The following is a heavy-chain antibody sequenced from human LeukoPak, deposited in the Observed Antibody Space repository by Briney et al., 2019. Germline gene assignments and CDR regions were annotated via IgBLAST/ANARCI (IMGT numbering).Heavy chain of an antibody. J-gene: IGHJ4*02. V-gene: IGHV4-59*01. CDR1: GFSISSYY. Sequence: SETLSLTCTVSGFSISSYYWSWIRQPPGKGLEWIGYIYYSGSTNYNPSLKSRVTISVDTSKNQFSLKLSSVTAADTAVYYCASGIIEMAAWSVFDYWGQGTLVTVSS. D-gene: IGHD5-24*01. CDR3: ASGIIEMAAWSVFDY. CDR2: IYYSGST.